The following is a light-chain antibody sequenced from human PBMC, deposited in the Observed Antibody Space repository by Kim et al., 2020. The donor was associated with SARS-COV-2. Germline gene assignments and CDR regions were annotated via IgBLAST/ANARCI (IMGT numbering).Light chain of an antibody. CDR3: QQYYSAPST. Sequence: YASVGNTATTTGRTSQGISNYLAWQQQKPGKAPILLIYDASAVKSGVPSRFSGRGSATDFTLTSSSLQPEDFTTYYWQQYYSAPSTFGQGTNLVI. V-gene: IGKV1-27*01. CDR1: QGISNY. J-gene: IGKJ2*01. CDR2: DAS.